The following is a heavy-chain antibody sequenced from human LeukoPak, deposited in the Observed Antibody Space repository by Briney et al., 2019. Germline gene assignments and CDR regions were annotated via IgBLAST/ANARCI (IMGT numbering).Heavy chain of an antibody. D-gene: IGHD2-2*01. CDR1: GYTLTELS. V-gene: IGHV1-24*01. J-gene: IGHJ4*02. CDR3: VRDRTKYCSSTSCPLDY. CDR2: FDPEDGET. Sequence: ASVKVSCKVSGYTLTELSMHWVRQAPGKGLEWMGGFDPEDGETIYAQKFQGRVTMTRDTSISTAYMELSRLRSDDTAVYYCVRDRTKYCSSTSCPLDYWGQGTLVTVSS.